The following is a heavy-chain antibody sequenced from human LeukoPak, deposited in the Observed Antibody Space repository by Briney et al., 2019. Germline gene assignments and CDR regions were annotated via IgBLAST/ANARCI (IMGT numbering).Heavy chain of an antibody. D-gene: IGHD1-20*01. CDR2: IYHSGST. CDR3: ARGHEYNWNGRGRYFDY. J-gene: IGHJ4*02. V-gene: IGHV4-38-2*02. CDR1: GDSISGYY. Sequence: SETLSLTCTVSGDSISGYYWGWIRQPPGKGLEWIGSIYHSGSTYYNPSLKSRVIISVDTSKNQFSLKLSSVTAADTAVYYCARGHEYNWNGRGRYFDYWGQGTLVTVSS.